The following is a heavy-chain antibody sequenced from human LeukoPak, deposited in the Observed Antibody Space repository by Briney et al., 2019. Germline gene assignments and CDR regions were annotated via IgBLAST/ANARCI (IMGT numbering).Heavy chain of an antibody. Sequence: SLRLSCAASGFTFDDYAMHWVRQAQGKGLEWVSGISWNSGSIGYADSVKGRFTISRDNAKTSLYLQMNSLRAEDTALYYCAKDLGPGSMATSPGFDYWGQGTLVTVSS. CDR3: AKDLGPGSMATSPGFDY. CDR1: GFTFDDYA. D-gene: IGHD5-24*01. V-gene: IGHV3-9*01. CDR2: ISWNSGSI. J-gene: IGHJ4*02.